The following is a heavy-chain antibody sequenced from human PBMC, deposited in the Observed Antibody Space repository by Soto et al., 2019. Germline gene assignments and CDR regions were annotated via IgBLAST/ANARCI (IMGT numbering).Heavy chain of an antibody. CDR3: AREGPHYDFWRGDPNRPDYYYGMDV. CDR1: GGTFSSYA. CDR2: IIPIFGTA. D-gene: IGHD3-3*01. J-gene: IGHJ6*02. V-gene: IGHV1-69*13. Sequence: SLQVSCKASGGTFSSYAISWVRQAPGQGLEWMGGIIPIFGTANYAQKFQGRVTITADESTSTAYMELSSLRSEDTAVYYCAREGPHYDFWRGDPNRPDYYYGMDVWGQGNTVTVSS.